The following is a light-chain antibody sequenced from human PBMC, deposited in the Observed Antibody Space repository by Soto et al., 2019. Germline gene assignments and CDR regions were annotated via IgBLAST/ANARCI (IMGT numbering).Light chain of an antibody. CDR3: LQTFTEFPT. V-gene: IGKV1-39*01. J-gene: IGKJ2*01. CDR1: RSIGTY. CDR2: AAY. Sequence: DIQMTQAPSSLSASVGDRVTLACRASRSIGTYLHWDQQKPGKAPNLLIRAAYNLQSGVPSRFSGSGSGADFTLTITSLQPEDFATYFCLQTFTEFPTFGQGTKLEIK.